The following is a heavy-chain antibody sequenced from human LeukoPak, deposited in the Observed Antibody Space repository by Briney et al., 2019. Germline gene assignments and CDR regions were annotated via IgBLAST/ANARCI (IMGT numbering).Heavy chain of an antibody. CDR2: IYTSGST. Sequence: SQTLSLTCTVSGGSISSGSYYWSCIRQPAGKGLEWIGRIYTSGSTNYNPSLKSRVTISVDTSKNQFSLKLSSVTAADTAVYYCARGIRYSSSSRTYNWFDPWGQGTLVTVSS. D-gene: IGHD6-13*01. CDR3: ARGIRYSSSSRTYNWFDP. CDR1: GGSISSGSYY. J-gene: IGHJ5*02. V-gene: IGHV4-61*02.